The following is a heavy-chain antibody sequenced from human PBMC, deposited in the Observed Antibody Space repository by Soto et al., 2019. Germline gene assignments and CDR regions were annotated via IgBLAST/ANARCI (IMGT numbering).Heavy chain of an antibody. CDR3: ARDPYTSGWYGSSFDY. CDR1: GFTFSSYA. V-gene: IGHV3-23*01. CDR2: ISGSGGST. Sequence: GGSLRLSCAASGFTFSSYAMSWVRQAPGKGLEWVSAISGSGGSTYYADSVKGRFTISRDNSKNSLYLQMNSLRAEDTAVYYCARDPYTSGWYGSSFDYWGQGTLVTDSS. D-gene: IGHD6-19*01. J-gene: IGHJ4*02.